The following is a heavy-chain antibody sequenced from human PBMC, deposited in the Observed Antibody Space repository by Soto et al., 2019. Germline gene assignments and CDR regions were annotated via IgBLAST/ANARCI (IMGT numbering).Heavy chain of an antibody. J-gene: IGHJ3*02. CDR1: GFIFSSYS. CDR3: ARRIAAPRIGAFEI. CDR2: ISGVSGSK. V-gene: IGHV3-48*01. D-gene: IGHD6-13*01. Sequence: ELQLVEFGGGLVQPGGSLRLSCTASGFIFSSYSMNWVRQAPGKGLEWLSYISGVSGSKYYAGSVKGRFTISRDDAENSLYLQMDSLGAEDTAVYFCARRIAAPRIGAFEIWGQGTMVTVSS.